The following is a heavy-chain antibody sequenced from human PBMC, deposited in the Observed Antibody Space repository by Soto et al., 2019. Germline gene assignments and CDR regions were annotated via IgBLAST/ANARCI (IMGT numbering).Heavy chain of an antibody. D-gene: IGHD1-26*01. CDR1: GFTFSGYP. Sequence: EVQLVESGGGLVKPGGSLRVSCAASGFTFSGYPMNWVRQAPGKGLEWVSSISSSSIYIYYADSVKGRFTISRDNAKNSLYLQMNSLRDEDTAVYYCPTGSGSYSNWGQGTLVTVSS. V-gene: IGHV3-21*01. J-gene: IGHJ4*02. CDR3: PTGSGSYSN. CDR2: ISSSSIYI.